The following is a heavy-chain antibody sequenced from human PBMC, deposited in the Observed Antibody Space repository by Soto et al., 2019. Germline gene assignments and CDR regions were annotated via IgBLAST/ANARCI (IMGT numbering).Heavy chain of an antibody. CDR3: AKDPGYSYGTYYFDY. J-gene: IGHJ4*02. D-gene: IGHD5-18*01. V-gene: IGHV3-9*01. CDR2: ISWNSGSI. CDR1: GFTFDDYA. Sequence: EVQLVESGGGLVQPGRSLRLSCAASGFTFDDYAMHWVRQAPGKGLEWVSGISWNSGSIGYADSVKGRFTISRDNAKNSLYQQMNSLRAEDTALYYCAKDPGYSYGTYYFDYWGQGTLVTVSS.